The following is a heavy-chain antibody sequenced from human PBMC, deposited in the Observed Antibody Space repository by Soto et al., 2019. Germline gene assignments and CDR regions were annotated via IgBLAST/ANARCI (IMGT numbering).Heavy chain of an antibody. V-gene: IGHV1-8*01. D-gene: IGHD1-26*01. J-gene: IGHJ4*02. CDR2: VQPSTGRT. CDR3: ARGVSAGVDY. CDR1: GYSFTSLD. Sequence: ASVKVSCKASGYSFTSLDINWVRQTAGQGLEWMGWVQPSTGRTGYAQKFQGRVTMTRDTSINTAYMELTTLTSDDTAFYYCARGVSAGVDYWGQGTLVTVSS.